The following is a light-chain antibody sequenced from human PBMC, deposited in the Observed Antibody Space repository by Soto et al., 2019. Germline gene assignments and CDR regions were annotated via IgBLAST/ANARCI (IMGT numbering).Light chain of an antibody. V-gene: IGKV1-39*01. J-gene: IGKJ2*01. Sequence: DIQMTQSPSSLSASGGDRVTITCRASQSISSYLNWYHQKPGKAPQLLLYTASSVQGGVPSRFSGSGSWTDFTLSISSLQPEDFATYYCQQGDSTPPTYCHGTKLEIK. CDR1: QSISSY. CDR2: TAS. CDR3: QQGDSTPPT.